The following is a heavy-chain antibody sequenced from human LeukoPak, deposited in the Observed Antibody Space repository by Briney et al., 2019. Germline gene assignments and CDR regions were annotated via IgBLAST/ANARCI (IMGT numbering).Heavy chain of an antibody. CDR2: IYHSGST. CDR1: GGSINSGSYY. V-gene: IGHV4-39*07. CDR3: ARLHGGGTVDY. D-gene: IGHD2-15*01. J-gene: IGHJ4*02. Sequence: ASETLSLTCTVSGGSINSGSYYWSWIRQPPGKGLEWIGSIYHSGSTYYNPSLKSRVTISVDTSKNQFSLKLSSVTAADTAVYYCARLHGGGTVDYWGQGALVTVSS.